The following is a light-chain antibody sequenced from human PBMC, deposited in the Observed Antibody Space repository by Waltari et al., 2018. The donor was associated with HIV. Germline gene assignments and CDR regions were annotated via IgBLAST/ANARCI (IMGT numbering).Light chain of an antibody. CDR1: SSDVGGYNL. Sequence: QSALTQPASVSGSPGQSITISCTGTSSDVGGYNLDSWYQQHPGKAPKLMIYEVRKRPSGVSNRFSGSKSGNTASLTISGLQAEDEADYYCCAYAGSTTYVIFGGGTKLTVL. CDR2: EVR. J-gene: IGLJ2*01. CDR3: CAYAGSTTYVI. V-gene: IGLV2-23*02.